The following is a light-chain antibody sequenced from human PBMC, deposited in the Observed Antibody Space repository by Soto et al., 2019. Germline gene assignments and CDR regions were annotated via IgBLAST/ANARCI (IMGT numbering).Light chain of an antibody. J-gene: IGLJ1*01. CDR1: SSDDGSYNL. Sequence: QSALTQPASVSGSPGQSVTISCTGSSSDDGSYNLVSWYQQHPGKAPKLMIYEVTKRPSGVSNRFSGSKSGNTASLTISGLQAEDEADYYCCSYAGSSTLYVFGIGTKLTVL. CDR2: EVT. V-gene: IGLV2-23*02. CDR3: CSYAGSSTLYV.